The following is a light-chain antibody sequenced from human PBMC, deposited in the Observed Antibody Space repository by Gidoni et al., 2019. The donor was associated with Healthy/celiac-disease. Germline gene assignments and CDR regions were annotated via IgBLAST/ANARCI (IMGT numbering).Light chain of an antibody. Sequence: DIHLTQSPSSLSASVGDRVTITCRASQSISSYLTWYQQKPGKAPKLLIYAASSLQRAVPSRFSGSGSGTDFTLPISSLQPGDFATYYCQQSYSTPYTFGQGTKLEIK. CDR2: AAS. CDR1: QSISSY. J-gene: IGKJ2*01. CDR3: QQSYSTPYT. V-gene: IGKV1-39*01.